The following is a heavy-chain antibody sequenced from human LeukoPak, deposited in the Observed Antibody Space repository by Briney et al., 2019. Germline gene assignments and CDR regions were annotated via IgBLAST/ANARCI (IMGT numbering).Heavy chain of an antibody. Sequence: PGGSLRLSCAASGFTVSSNYMSWVRQAPGKGLEWVSVIYSGGSTYYADSVKGRFTISRDNSKNTLYLQMNSLRAEDTAVYYCARGFLGYCSSTSCGDAFDIWGQGTMVTVSS. J-gene: IGHJ3*02. V-gene: IGHV3-66*02. CDR2: IYSGGST. CDR1: GFTVSSNY. D-gene: IGHD2-2*01. CDR3: ARGFLGYCSSTSCGDAFDI.